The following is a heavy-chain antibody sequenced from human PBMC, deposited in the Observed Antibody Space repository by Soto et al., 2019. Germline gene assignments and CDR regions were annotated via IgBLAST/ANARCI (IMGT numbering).Heavy chain of an antibody. CDR2: IYWDDDK. V-gene: IGHV2-5*02. D-gene: IGHD2-21*02. Sequence: QITLKESGPTLVKPTQTLTLTCTFSGFSLSTSGVGVGWIRQPPGKALEWLALIYWDDDKRYSPSLSSRLTISKDTSKNQVVLTMTNMYPVDTATYHCIQSRCGGDCLQSYASHYYYGMDVWGQGTTVTVSS. J-gene: IGHJ6*02. CDR1: GFSLSTSGVG. CDR3: IQSRCGGDCLQSYASHYYYGMDV.